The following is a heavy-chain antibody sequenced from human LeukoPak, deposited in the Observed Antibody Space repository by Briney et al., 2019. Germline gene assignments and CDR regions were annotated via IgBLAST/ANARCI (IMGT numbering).Heavy chain of an antibody. V-gene: IGHV4-4*07. CDR3: AREYEAAAHFDY. CDR1: GGSISSYY. J-gene: IGHJ4*02. CDR2: IYTSGST. D-gene: IGHD6-13*01. Sequence: PSETLSLTCTVSGGSISSYYWSWIRQPAGEGLEWIGRIYTSGSTNYNPSLKSRVTMSVDTSKNQFPLKLRSVTAADTAVYYCAREYEAAAHFDYWGQGTLVTVSS.